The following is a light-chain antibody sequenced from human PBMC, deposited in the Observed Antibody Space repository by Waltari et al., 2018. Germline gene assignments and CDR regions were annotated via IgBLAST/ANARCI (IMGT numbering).Light chain of an antibody. V-gene: IGLV2-14*03. CDR1: SGDVGGYDY. Sequence: QSALTQPASVSASPGQSITISCTGTSGDVGGYDYVSWYQQHPGQAPQLFIYDVNKRPSGVSHRFSASTSGNTASLTIFGLQAEDEADYYCISYTSTTTYVVVGGGTKLTVL. CDR3: ISYTSTTTYVV. J-gene: IGLJ2*01. CDR2: DVN.